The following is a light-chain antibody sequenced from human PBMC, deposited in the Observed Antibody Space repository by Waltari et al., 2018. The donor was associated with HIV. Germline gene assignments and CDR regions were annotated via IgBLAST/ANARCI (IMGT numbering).Light chain of an antibody. CDR1: NIGRKS. CDR3: QVWDSSSDHVV. Sequence: SYVLPQPPSVSVAPGKTASITCGGTNIGRKSLHWYPKKPGQAPLLVIYYDSARPAGIPERFSGSNSGNTATLTISRVEAGDEADYYCQVWDSSSDHVVFGGGTNLTVL. J-gene: IGLJ2*01. V-gene: IGLV3-21*04. CDR2: YDS.